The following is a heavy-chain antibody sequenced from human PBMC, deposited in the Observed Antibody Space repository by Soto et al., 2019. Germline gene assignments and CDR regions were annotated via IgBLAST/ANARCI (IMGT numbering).Heavy chain of an antibody. D-gene: IGHD1-7*01. V-gene: IGHV1-3*01. CDR1: GYTFTSYA. Sequence: ASVKVSCKASGYTFTSYAMHWVRQAPGQRLEWMGWINAGNGNTKYSQKFQGRVTITRDTSASTAYMELSSLRSEDTAVYYCARERTGTTGRYNWFDPWGQGTLVTVSS. J-gene: IGHJ5*02. CDR3: ARERTGTTGRYNWFDP. CDR2: INAGNGNT.